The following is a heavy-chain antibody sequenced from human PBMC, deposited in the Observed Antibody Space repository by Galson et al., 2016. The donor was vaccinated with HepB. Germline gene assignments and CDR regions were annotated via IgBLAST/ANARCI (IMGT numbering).Heavy chain of an antibody. Sequence: SLRLSCAASEFTFSIYAMYWVRQAPGKGLEWVSTIAHNEDITHYADSVKGRSTISRDRSKNMMYLQMNSLGVDDAAVYYCASRKGRMTGLDYWGQGTLVTVSS. J-gene: IGHJ4*02. CDR3: ASRKGRMTGLDY. V-gene: IGHV3-23*01. CDR2: IAHNEDIT. D-gene: IGHD1-14*01. CDR1: EFTFSIYA.